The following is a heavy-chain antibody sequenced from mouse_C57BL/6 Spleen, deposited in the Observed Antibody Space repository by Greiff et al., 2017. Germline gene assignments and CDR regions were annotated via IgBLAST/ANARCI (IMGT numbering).Heavy chain of an antibody. Sequence: QVQLQQSGAELVRPGSSVKLSCKASGYTFTSYWMHWVKQRPIQGLEWIGNIDPSDSETHYNQKFKDKATLTVDKSSSTAYMQLSSLTSEDSAVYYCARFGYDGGYFDYWGQGTTLTVSS. V-gene: IGHV1-52*01. CDR1: GYTFTSYW. J-gene: IGHJ2*01. CDR3: ARFGYDGGYFDY. CDR2: IDPSDSET. D-gene: IGHD2-2*01.